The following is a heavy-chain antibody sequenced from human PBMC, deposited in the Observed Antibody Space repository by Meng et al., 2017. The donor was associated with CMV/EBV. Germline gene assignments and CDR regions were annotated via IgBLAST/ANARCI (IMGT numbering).Heavy chain of an antibody. V-gene: IGHV4-30-4*08. J-gene: IGHJ4*02. D-gene: IGHD2-21*02. CDR2: IYYSGST. CDR1: GGSISSYY. CDR3: AREGDNPFDY. Sequence: VQLQESGPGLVKPSETLSLTCTVSGGSISSYYWSWIRQPPGKGLEWIGYIYYSGSTYYNPSLKSRVTISVDTSKNQFSLKLSSVTAADTAVYYCAREGDNPFDYWGQGTLVTVSS.